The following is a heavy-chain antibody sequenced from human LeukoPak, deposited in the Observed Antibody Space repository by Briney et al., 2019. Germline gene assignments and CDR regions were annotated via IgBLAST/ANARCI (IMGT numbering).Heavy chain of an antibody. CDR3: AKGHGDASGYYYFDS. Sequence: GGSLRLSCAASGFTFSSYGMSWVRQAPGKGLEWDSAISGSGGSTYYADSVKGRFTIFRDNYNNMLYLQMNSLRVEDTAVYYCAKGHGDASGYYYFDSWGQGTLVTVSS. CDR1: GFTFSSYG. J-gene: IGHJ4*02. V-gene: IGHV3-23*01. D-gene: IGHD3-22*01. CDR2: ISGSGGST.